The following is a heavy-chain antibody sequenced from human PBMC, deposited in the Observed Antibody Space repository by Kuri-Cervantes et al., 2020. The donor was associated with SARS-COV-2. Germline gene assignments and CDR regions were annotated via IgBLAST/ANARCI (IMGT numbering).Heavy chain of an antibody. CDR2: LDTSGTT. CDR1: GVSVSHGTYS. Sequence: SETLSLTCAVSGVSVSHGTYSWSWIRQPAGKGLEWIGHLDTSGTTTHNPSLKSRVTISLDTSKNHVSLRLTSATAADTAVYYCGRVSWLQLWRRYSDSWGQGTLVTVSS. CDR3: GRVSWLQLWRRYSDS. D-gene: IGHD5-24*01. J-gene: IGHJ4*02. V-gene: IGHV4-61*09.